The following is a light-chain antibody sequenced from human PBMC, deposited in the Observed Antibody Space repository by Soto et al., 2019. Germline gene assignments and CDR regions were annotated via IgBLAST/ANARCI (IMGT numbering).Light chain of an antibody. J-gene: IGKJ4*01. CDR3: QQSYSKSPYT. CDR2: AAS. V-gene: IGKV1-39*01. CDR1: QSISSY. Sequence: DIQMTQSPSSLSASVGDRVTITCRASQSISSYLNWYQQKPGKAPKLLIYAASSLQSGVPSRFSGRGSGTNFSLTISSLQPEDFATYYCQQSYSKSPYTFGGGTKVDIK.